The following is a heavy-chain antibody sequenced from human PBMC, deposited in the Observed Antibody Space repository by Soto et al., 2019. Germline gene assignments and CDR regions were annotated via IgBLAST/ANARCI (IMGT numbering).Heavy chain of an antibody. CDR2: IYHSGST. J-gene: IGHJ4*02. D-gene: IGHD6-13*01. CDR3: ARADMGGSSWPFDY. V-gene: IGHV4-4*02. CDR1: GGSISSSNW. Sequence: QVQLQESGPGLVKPSGTLSLTCAVSGGSISSSNWWSWVSQPPGKGLEWIGEIYHSGSTNYNPSLKSRVTISVDKSKNQFALKLSSVTAADTAVYYCARADMGGSSWPFDYWGQGTLVTVSS.